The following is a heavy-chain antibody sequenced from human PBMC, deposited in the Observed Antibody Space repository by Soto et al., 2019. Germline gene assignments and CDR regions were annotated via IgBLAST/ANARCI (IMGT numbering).Heavy chain of an antibody. CDR2: ISAYNGNT. CDR1: GYTFTSYG. CDR3: ARDPRRGTGTDRFDY. J-gene: IGHJ4*02. D-gene: IGHD1-1*01. Sequence: QVQLVQCGAEVKKPGASVKVSCKASGYTFTSYGISWVRQAPGQGLEWMGWISAYNGNTNYAQKLQGRVIMTTDTSTSTAYMELRSLRSDDTAVYYCARDPRRGTGTDRFDYWGQGTLVTVSS. V-gene: IGHV1-18*01.